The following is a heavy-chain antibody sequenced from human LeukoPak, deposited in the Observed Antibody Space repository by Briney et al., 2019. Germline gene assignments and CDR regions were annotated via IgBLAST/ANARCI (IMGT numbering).Heavy chain of an antibody. CDR3: ARETTGDPFDY. Sequence: HPGGSLRLSCAASGFTFSSYGMHWVRQAPGKGLEWVAVIWYDGSNKYYADSVKGRFTISRDNSKNTLYLQMNSLRAEDTALYYCARETTGDPFDYWGQGTLVTVSS. CDR2: IWYDGSNK. J-gene: IGHJ4*02. V-gene: IGHV3-33*01. CDR1: GFTFSSYG. D-gene: IGHD7-27*01.